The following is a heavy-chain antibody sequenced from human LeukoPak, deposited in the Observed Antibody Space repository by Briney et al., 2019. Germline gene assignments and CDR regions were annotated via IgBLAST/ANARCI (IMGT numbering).Heavy chain of an antibody. Sequence: SETLSLTCAVYGGSFSGYYWSWIRQPPGKGLEWIGEINHSGSTNYNPSLKSRVTISVDTSKNQFSLKLSSVTAADTAVYYCARDRCSSTSCYLDYWGQGTLVTVSS. CDR3: ARDRCSSTSCYLDY. CDR1: GGSFSGYY. CDR2: INHSGST. J-gene: IGHJ4*02. D-gene: IGHD2-2*01. V-gene: IGHV4-34*01.